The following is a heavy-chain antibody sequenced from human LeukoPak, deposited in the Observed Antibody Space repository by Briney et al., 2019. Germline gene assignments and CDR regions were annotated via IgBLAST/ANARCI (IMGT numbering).Heavy chain of an antibody. CDR3: ARRTGYDPSFDY. CDR2: ISAYNVNT. V-gene: IGHV1-18*01. Sequence: GTSVKVSCKASGYTFTSYGISWVRQAPGQGLEWMGWISAYNVNTNYAQKLQGRLTMTTDTSTSTAYMELRSLRSDDTAVYYCARRTGYDPSFDYWGQGTLVTVSS. CDR1: GYTFTSYG. D-gene: IGHD3/OR15-3a*01. J-gene: IGHJ4*02.